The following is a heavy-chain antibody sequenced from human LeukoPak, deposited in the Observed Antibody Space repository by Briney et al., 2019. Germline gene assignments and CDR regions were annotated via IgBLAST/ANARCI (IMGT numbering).Heavy chain of an antibody. V-gene: IGHV3-48*01. Sequence: GGSLRLSCAASGFTFSTYTINWVRQAPGKGLEWVSYISSSSSTIYYADSVKGRFTTSRDNAKNSLYLQMNSLRAEDTAVYYCARGRLRLDYWGQGTLVTVSS. D-gene: IGHD5-12*01. CDR2: ISSSSSTI. J-gene: IGHJ4*02. CDR3: ARGRLRLDY. CDR1: GFTFSTYT.